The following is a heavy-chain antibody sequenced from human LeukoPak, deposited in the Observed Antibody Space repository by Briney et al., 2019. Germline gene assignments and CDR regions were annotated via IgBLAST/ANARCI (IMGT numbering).Heavy chain of an antibody. J-gene: IGHJ3*02. V-gene: IGHV1-18*01. CDR3: ARDRDVVWALTTVRGDFDI. CDR2: ISVYNGNT. D-gene: IGHD4-17*01. CDR1: GYTFTSYG. Sequence: SVKVSCKASGYTFTSYGISWVRQAPGQGLEWMGWISVYNGNTNYAQKFQGRVTMTTDTSTSTAYMELRSLRSDDTAVYYCARDRDVVWALTTVRGDFDIWGQGTMVTVSS.